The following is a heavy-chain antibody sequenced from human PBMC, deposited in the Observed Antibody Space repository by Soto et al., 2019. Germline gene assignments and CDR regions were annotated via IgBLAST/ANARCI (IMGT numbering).Heavy chain of an antibody. V-gene: IGHV3-7*01. CDR2: IKQDGSEK. CDR1: GCTFSSYW. D-gene: IGHD6-13*01. CDR3: ARDYSSSWYYYYYYYMDV. Sequence: GGSLRLSCAASGCTFSSYWMIWVRQAPGKGLEWVANIKQDGSEKYYVDSVKGRFTISRDNAKNSLYLQMNSLRAEDTAVYYCARDYSSSWYYYYYYYMDVWGKGTTVTVSS. J-gene: IGHJ6*03.